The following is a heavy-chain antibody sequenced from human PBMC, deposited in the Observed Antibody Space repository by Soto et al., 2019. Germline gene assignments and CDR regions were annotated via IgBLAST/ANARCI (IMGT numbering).Heavy chain of an antibody. CDR3: ARGLAVAYSPALL. J-gene: IGHJ4*02. D-gene: IGHD6-19*01. CDR1: GYTFTSYY. Sequence: QEQLVQSGAEVKNPGASVKVSCKASGYTFTSYYMHWVRQAPGQGVEWMGVINPGGGSTSYAQKLQGRVTMTRDTSTSTVYMELSSLRSEDTAVYYCARGLAVAYSPALLWGQGTLVTVSS. V-gene: IGHV1-46*01. CDR2: INPGGGST.